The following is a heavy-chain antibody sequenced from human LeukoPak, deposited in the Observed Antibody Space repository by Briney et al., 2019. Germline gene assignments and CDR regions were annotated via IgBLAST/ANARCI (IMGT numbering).Heavy chain of an antibody. J-gene: IGHJ5*02. CDR3: ARILRWYYGSGSYFNWFDP. CDR1: GGTFSSYA. Sequence: SVKVSCKASGGTFSSYAISWVRQAPGQGLEWMGGIIPIFGTANYAQKFQGRVTITTDESTSTAYMELSSLRSEDTAVYYCARILRWYYGSGSYFNWFDPWSQGTLVTVSS. V-gene: IGHV1-69*05. CDR2: IIPIFGTA. D-gene: IGHD3-10*01.